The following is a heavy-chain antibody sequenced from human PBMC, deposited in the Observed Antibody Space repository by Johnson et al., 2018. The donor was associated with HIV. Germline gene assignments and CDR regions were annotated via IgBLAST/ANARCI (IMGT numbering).Heavy chain of an antibody. CDR1: GFTFSNAW. V-gene: IGHV3-23*01. CDR2: IVGSGGTT. J-gene: IGHJ3*02. Sequence: VQVLESGGGLVKPGGSLRLSCAASGFTFSNAWVSWVRQAPGKGLEWVSHIVGSGGTTYYADSVKGRFTISRDNSKNTLDLQMNSLRTEDTAVYYCAKGSGYYAAFDIWGQGTMVTVSS. D-gene: IGHD3-22*01. CDR3: AKGSGYYAAFDI.